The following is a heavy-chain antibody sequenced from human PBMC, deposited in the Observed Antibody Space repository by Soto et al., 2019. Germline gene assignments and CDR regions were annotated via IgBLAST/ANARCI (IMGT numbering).Heavy chain of an antibody. CDR1: GFTFSSYA. CDR3: ARDLIRGLVDY. V-gene: IGHV3-21*01. CDR2: ISSSSSYI. D-gene: IGHD2-8*01. Sequence: EVQLLESGGGLVQPGGSLRLSCAASGFTFSSYAMSWVRQAPGKGLEWVSSISSSSSYIYYADSVKGRFTISRDNAKNSLYLQMNSLRAEDTAVYYCARDLIRGLVDYWGQGTLVTVSS. J-gene: IGHJ4*02.